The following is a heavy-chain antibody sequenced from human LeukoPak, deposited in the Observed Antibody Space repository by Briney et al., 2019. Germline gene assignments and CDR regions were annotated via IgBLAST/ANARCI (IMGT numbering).Heavy chain of an antibody. J-gene: IGHJ4*02. CDR1: GGSISISSYY. CDR2: IYYSGST. Sequence: SETLSLTCTVSGGSISISSYYWGWIRQPPGKGLEWIGSIYYSGSTYYNPSLKSRVTISVDTSKNQFSLKLSSVTAADTAVYYCARQGMIVVVFDYWGQGTLVTVSS. CDR3: ARQGMIVVVFDY. D-gene: IGHD3-22*01. V-gene: IGHV4-39*01.